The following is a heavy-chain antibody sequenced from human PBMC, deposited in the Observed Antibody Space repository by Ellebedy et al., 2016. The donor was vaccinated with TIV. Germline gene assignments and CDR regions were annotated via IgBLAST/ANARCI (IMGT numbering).Heavy chain of an antibody. J-gene: IGHJ4*02. CDR2: INLNTGGT. D-gene: IGHD2-15*01. Sequence: AASVKVSCKASGYTLTGYYMQWVRQAPGQGLEWMGWINLNTGGTNYAQKFQGWVTMTRDTSISTAYLELRRLRSDDTAVYYCARDRATVATPYFDYWGQGTLVTVSS. CDR1: GYTLTGYY. CDR3: ARDRATVATPYFDY. V-gene: IGHV1-2*04.